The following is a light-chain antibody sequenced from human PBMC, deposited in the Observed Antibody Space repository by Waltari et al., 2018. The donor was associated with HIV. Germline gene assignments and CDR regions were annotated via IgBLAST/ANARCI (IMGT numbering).Light chain of an antibody. CDR3: QQYFNTPLT. J-gene: IGKJ4*01. CDR1: RTILYNSNNKNY. V-gene: IGKV4-1*01. Sequence: DIVMTQSTDALDLSRGGRATINCKSSRTILYNSNNKNYLAWYQQKPGQPPKLLIYWASTRESGVPDRFSGSGSGTDFTLTISNVQTEDMAVYYCQQYFNTPLTFGGGTKVEIK. CDR2: WAS.